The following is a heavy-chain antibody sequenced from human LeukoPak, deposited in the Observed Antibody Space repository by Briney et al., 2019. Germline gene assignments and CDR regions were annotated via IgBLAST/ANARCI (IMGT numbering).Heavy chain of an antibody. J-gene: IGHJ4*02. CDR1: GFTFSDYY. V-gene: IGHV3-11*01. CDR3: AKGSEWELLGSIFDY. D-gene: IGHD1-26*01. Sequence: GGSLRLSCAASGFTFSDYYMSWIRQAPGKGLEWVSYISSSGSTIYYADSVKGRFTISRDNAKNSLYLQMNSLRAEDTALYYCAKGSEWELLGSIFDYWGQGTLVTVSS. CDR2: ISSSGSTI.